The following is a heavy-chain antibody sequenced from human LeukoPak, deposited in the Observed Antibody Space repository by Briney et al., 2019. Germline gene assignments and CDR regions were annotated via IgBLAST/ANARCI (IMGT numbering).Heavy chain of an antibody. V-gene: IGHV4-34*01. CDR3: ASRVLRYFDWLFDP. J-gene: IGHJ5*02. Sequence: KSSETLPLTCAVYGGSFSGYYWSWIRQPPGKGLEWIGEINHSGSTNYNPSLKSRVTISVDTSKNQFSLKLSSVTAADTAVYYCASRVLRYFDWLFDPWGQGTLVTVSS. CDR2: INHSGST. CDR1: GGSFSGYY. D-gene: IGHD3-9*01.